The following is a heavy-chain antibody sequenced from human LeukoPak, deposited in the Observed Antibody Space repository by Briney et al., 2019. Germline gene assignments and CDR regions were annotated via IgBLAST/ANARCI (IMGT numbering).Heavy chain of an antibody. CDR2: IGWSDSAI. V-gene: IGHV3-48*02. Sequence: GGSLRLSCAASGFTFSTYTMNWVRQAPGKGLEWISYIGWSDSAIFYADSVKGRFTISRDSAKNSLFLQMNSLSDEDTAVYYCARDHQWSFDSWGQGTLVTVSS. CDR3: ARDHQWSFDS. J-gene: IGHJ4*02. D-gene: IGHD2-15*01. CDR1: GFTFSTYT.